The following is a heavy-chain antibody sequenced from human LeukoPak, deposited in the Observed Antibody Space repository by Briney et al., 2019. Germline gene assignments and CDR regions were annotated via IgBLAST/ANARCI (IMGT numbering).Heavy chain of an antibody. Sequence: GGSLRLSCAASGLSFSSSWMRWVRQAPGKGLVWVSRINSDGSSTAYADSVKGRFTISRDNAKNTVYLQMNSLRAEDTAVYYCARGSYYYDTRGWGQGTLVTVSS. CDR2: INSDGSST. CDR3: ARGSYYYDTRG. J-gene: IGHJ4*02. CDR1: GLSFSSSW. V-gene: IGHV3-74*01. D-gene: IGHD3-22*01.